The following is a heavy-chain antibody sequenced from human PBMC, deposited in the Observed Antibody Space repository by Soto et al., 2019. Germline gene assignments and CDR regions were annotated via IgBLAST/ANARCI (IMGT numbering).Heavy chain of an antibody. Sequence: HPVGSLRLSCAASGFTFSSSWMHWVRQAPGKGLVWVSHINSDGTDTNYADSVKGRFTISRDNAKNTVYLQMNSLRAEDTAVYYCARDWSYALNYWGQGSLVTVSS. J-gene: IGHJ4*02. D-gene: IGHD3-16*01. CDR2: INSDGTDT. CDR1: GFTFSSSW. V-gene: IGHV3-74*01. CDR3: ARDWSYALNY.